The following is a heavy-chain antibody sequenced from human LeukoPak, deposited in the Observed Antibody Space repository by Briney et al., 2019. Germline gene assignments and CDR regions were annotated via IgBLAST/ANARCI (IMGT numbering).Heavy chain of an antibody. Sequence: GESLKISCKGSGYSFTSYWIGWVRQKPGKGLEWMGIIYLGDSDTRYSPSFQGQVTISADKSISTAYLQWSSLKASDTAMYYCARHLQYSSGWFDYWGQGTLVTVSS. CDR2: IYLGDSDT. D-gene: IGHD6-19*01. V-gene: IGHV5-51*01. CDR1: GYSFTSYW. J-gene: IGHJ4*02. CDR3: ARHLQYSSGWFDY.